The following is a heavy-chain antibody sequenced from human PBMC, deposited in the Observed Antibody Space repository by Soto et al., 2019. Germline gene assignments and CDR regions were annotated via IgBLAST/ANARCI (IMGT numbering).Heavy chain of an antibody. Sequence: ASVKVSCKASGYKFINHYIHWVRQAPGVGLEWMGIINPNGGGTDYAQKFQGRVTMTTDTYASTVHMELSSLRPEDTAVYFCARDSSASATSYSFDYWGQGTLVT. D-gene: IGHD3-10*01. CDR2: INPNGGGT. CDR3: ARDSSASATSYSFDY. V-gene: IGHV1-46*01. J-gene: IGHJ4*02. CDR1: GYKFINHY.